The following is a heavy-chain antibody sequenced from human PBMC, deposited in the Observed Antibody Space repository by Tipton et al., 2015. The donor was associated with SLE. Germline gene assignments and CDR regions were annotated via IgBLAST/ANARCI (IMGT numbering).Heavy chain of an antibody. J-gene: IGHJ3*02. CDR1: GGYISSGGYS. D-gene: IGHD1-26*01. V-gene: IGHV4-30-2*02. CDR2: IYHSGST. Sequence: TLSLTCAVSGGYISSGGYSWSWIRQPPGKGLEWIGYIYHSGSTYYNPSLKSRVTISVDRSKNQFSLKLSSVTAADTAVYYCAIGGVGATPGAFDIWGQGTMVTVSS. CDR3: AIGGVGATPGAFDI.